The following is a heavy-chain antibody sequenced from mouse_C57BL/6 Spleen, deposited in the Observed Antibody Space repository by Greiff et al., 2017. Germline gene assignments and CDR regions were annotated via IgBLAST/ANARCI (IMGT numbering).Heavy chain of an antibody. J-gene: IGHJ4*01. Sequence: QVQLKQPGAELVKPGASVKLSCKASGYTFTSYWMHWVKQRPGRGLEWIGSIAPNSGGTKYNEKFKGKATLTVDKPSSTAYMQLSSLTSEDPAVYYCASTDWVYYAMDYWGQGTSVTVSS. D-gene: IGHD4-1*01. CDR2: IAPNSGGT. V-gene: IGHV1-72*01. CDR1: GYTFTSYW. CDR3: ASTDWVYYAMDY.